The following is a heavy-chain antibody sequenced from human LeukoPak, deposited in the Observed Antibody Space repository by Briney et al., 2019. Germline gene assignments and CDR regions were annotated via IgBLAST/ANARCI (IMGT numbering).Heavy chain of an antibody. CDR3: ARVFHRVYFDL. Sequence: ASVKVSCKTSGYTFTGYYIHWVRQAPGQGLEWMGWINSNSGGTNYAQKFQGRVTMTRDTSISTAYMELSRLRSDDTAVYYCARVFHRVYFDLWGRGTLVTVSS. J-gene: IGHJ2*01. CDR1: GYTFTGYY. V-gene: IGHV1-2*02. CDR2: INSNSGGT.